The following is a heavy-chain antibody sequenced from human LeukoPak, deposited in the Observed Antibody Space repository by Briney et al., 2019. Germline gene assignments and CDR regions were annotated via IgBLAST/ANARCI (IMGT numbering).Heavy chain of an antibody. D-gene: IGHD6-6*01. CDR1: GFTFSSYA. CDR2: ISGSGEST. Sequence: GGSLRLSCTASGFTFSSYAMNWVRQAPGKGLEWVSAISGSGESTYYADSVKGRFTISRENSKSTLYLQMNSLRAEDTALYYCGKARGYSSSSENNWFDPWGQGTLVTVSS. J-gene: IGHJ5*02. CDR3: GKARGYSSSSENNWFDP. V-gene: IGHV3-23*01.